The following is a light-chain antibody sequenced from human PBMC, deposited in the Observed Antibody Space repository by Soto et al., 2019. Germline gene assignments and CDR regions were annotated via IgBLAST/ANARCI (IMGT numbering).Light chain of an antibody. V-gene: IGLV2-11*01. CDR1: SSDVGGYKY. J-gene: IGLJ1*01. CDR2: DVT. Sequence: QSVLAQARSVSGSPGQSVTISCTGTSSDVGGYKYVSWYQHHPGKAPRLMIYDVTKRPSGVPDRFSGSKSGNTASLTISGLQADDEADYFCCSYAGSYTYVFGTGTKVTVL. CDR3: CSYAGSYTYV.